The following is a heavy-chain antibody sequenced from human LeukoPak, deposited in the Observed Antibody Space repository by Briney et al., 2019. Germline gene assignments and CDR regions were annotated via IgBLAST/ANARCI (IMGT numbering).Heavy chain of an antibody. J-gene: IGHJ4*02. CDR2: MNPNSGNT. D-gene: IGHD3-22*01. V-gene: IGHV1-8*03. Sequence: ASVKVSCKASVYTFTSYDINWVRQATGQGLEWMGWMNPNSGNTGYAQKFQGRVTITRNTSISTAYMELSSLRSEDTAVYYCARGGDYYDSSGYYYVYNYWGQGTLVTVSS. CDR1: VYTFTSYD. CDR3: ARGGDYYDSSGYYYVYNY.